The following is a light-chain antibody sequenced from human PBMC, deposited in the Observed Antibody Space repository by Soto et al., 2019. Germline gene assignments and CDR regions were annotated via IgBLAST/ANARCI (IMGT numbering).Light chain of an antibody. Sequence: EIVMTQSPATLSVSPGERATLSCRASQSIGSNLAWYQQKPGQAPRLLISSASTRATGIPARFSGSGSGTEFTLTISSLQSEDFAVYYCQQYENWPPYTFGQGTKLEIK. V-gene: IGKV3-15*01. J-gene: IGKJ2*01. CDR1: QSIGSN. CDR2: SAS. CDR3: QQYENWPPYT.